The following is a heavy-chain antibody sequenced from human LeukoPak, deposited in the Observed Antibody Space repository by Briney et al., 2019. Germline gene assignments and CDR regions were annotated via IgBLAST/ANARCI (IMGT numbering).Heavy chain of an antibody. CDR3: ARREVGTMSDY. J-gene: IGHJ4*02. D-gene: IGHD1-1*01. Sequence: SSETLSLTCTVSGGSISSSSYYWGWIRQPPGKELEWIGTINYNGNTYYTPSFKSRVTISEDTSKNQFSLKLTSVTAADTAVYYCARREVGTMSDYWGQGILVTVSS. V-gene: IGHV4-39*01. CDR2: INYNGNT. CDR1: GGSISSSSYY.